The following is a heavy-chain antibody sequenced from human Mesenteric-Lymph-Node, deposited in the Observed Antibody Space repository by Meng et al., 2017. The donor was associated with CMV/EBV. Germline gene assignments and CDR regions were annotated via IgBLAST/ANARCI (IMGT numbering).Heavy chain of an antibody. CDR1: GSGFNNDR. J-gene: IGHJ5*02. Sequence: CAASGSGFNNDRMRWVRQSPGGGLVWLSRLDNFGRDIIYADSVKGRFTASRDNARNIIYLQMTSLRDEDTAVYYCARDTPHNAFAPWGQGALVTVSS. V-gene: IGHV3-74*01. CDR2: LDNFGRDI. CDR3: ARDTPHNAFAP. D-gene: IGHD2-15*01.